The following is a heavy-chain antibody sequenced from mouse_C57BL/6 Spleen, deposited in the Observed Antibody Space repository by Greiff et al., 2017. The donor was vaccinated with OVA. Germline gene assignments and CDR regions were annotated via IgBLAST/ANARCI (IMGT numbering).Heavy chain of an antibody. J-gene: IGHJ3*01. CDR3: AREGGRGFAY. V-gene: IGHV1-64*01. CDR2: IHPNSGST. Sequence: QVQLQQPGAELVKPGASVKLSCKASGYTFTSYWMHWVKQRPGQGLEWIGMIHPNSGSTNYNEKFKSKATLTVAKSSSTAYMQLSSLTSEDSAVYYCAREGGRGFAYWGQGTLVTVSA. CDR1: GYTFTSYW.